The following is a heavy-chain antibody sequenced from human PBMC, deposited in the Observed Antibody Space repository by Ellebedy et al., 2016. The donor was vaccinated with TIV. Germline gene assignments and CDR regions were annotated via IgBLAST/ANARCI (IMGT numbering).Heavy chain of an antibody. CDR1: GYTFTTHA. Sequence: ASVKVSCXAFGYTFTTHALHWVRQAPGQRLEWMGWINGGNGDTKYSQKFQGRVTMTTDTSTSTAYMELRSLGSDDTAVYYCARVPMPGKADYWGQGTLVIVSS. D-gene: IGHD1-1*01. CDR2: INGGNGDT. J-gene: IGHJ4*02. CDR3: ARVPMPGKADY. V-gene: IGHV1-3*01.